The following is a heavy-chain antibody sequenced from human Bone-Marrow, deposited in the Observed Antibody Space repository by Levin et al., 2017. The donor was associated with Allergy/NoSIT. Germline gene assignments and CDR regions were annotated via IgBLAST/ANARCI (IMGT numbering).Heavy chain of an antibody. J-gene: IGHJ4*02. CDR1: RFSLSKYN. D-gene: IGHD5-18*01. CDR3: ARDRGYSDGPAYYFDD. CDR2: ISSGGSHI. Sequence: GGSLRLSCAASRFSLSKYNMNWVRQAPGKGLEWVSSISSGGSHINYAAAVKGRFTISKDSANNSLYLHMASLRAEDTAVYFCARDRGYSDGPAYYFDDWGQGVLVSVSS. V-gene: IGHV3-21*01.